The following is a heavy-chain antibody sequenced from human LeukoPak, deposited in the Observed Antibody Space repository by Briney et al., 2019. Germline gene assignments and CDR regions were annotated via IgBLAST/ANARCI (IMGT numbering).Heavy chain of an antibody. D-gene: IGHD6-13*01. J-gene: IGHJ4*02. Sequence: PSETLSLTCAVSGYSISSGYYWDWIRQPPGKGLEWIGHIYHSGITYYNPSLKSRVTISIDTSKNQLSLKLSSVTAADTAVYYCARGQQLADYWGQGTLVTVSS. V-gene: IGHV4-38-2*01. CDR2: IYHSGIT. CDR3: ARGQQLADY. CDR1: GYSISSGYY.